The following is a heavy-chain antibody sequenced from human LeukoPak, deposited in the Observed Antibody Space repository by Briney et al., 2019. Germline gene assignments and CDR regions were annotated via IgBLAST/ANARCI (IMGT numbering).Heavy chain of an antibody. CDR2: IYYSGST. CDR1: GGSISSYY. J-gene: IGHJ4*02. Sequence: PSETLSLTCTVSGGSISSYYWSWIRQHPGKGLEWIGYIYYSGSTYYNPSLKSRVTISVDTSKNQFSLKLSSVTAADTAVYYCARGHNWNYGGFDNWGQGTLVTVSS. CDR3: ARGHNWNYGGFDN. V-gene: IGHV4-59*01. D-gene: IGHD1-7*01.